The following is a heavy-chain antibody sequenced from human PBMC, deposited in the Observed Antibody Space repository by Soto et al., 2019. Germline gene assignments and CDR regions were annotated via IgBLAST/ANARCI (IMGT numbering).Heavy chain of an antibody. D-gene: IGHD3-3*01. CDR1: GFTFSRYG. CDR3: AKDRTTFGVINQYFFDS. V-gene: IGHV3-21*04. J-gene: IGHJ4*02. CDR2: ISSSGRQT. Sequence: EVQLVESGGGLVKPGGSLRLSCAASGFTFSRYGMNWLRQAPGKGLEWVASISSSGRQTYYADSVRGRFTILRDNSKNALYLQMSSLRAGDTAVYYCAKDRTTFGVINQYFFDSWGQGTLVAVSS.